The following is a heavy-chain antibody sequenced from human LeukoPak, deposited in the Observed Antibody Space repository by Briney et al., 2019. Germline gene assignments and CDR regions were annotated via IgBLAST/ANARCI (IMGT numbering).Heavy chain of an antibody. CDR2: INPNSGGT. Sequence: GASVKVSCKASGYTFTGYYMHWVRQAPGQGLEWMGWINPNSGGTNYAQKFQGWVTMTRDTSISTAYMELSRLRSDDTAVYYCARDRFPSGSSGWSSWGQGTLVTVSS. J-gene: IGHJ5*02. D-gene: IGHD6-19*01. CDR3: ARDRFPSGSSGWSS. V-gene: IGHV1-2*04. CDR1: GYTFTGYY.